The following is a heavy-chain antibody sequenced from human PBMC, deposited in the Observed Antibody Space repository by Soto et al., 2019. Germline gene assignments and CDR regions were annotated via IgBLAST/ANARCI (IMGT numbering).Heavy chain of an antibody. J-gene: IGHJ4*02. CDR1: GFTFSSYA. Sequence: EVQLLESGGGLVQPGGSLRLSCAASGFTFSSYAMSWVRQAPGKGLEWVSAISGSGGSTYYADSVKGRFTISRDNSKNXLYLQMDSLRAEDTAVYYCAKVRGRFTMVRGVSDYWGQGTLVTVSS. CDR2: ISGSGGST. V-gene: IGHV3-23*01. D-gene: IGHD3-10*01. CDR3: AKVRGRFTMVRGVSDY.